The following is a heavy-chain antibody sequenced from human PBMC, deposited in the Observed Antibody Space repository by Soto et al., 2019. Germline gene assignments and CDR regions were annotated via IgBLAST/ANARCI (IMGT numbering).Heavy chain of an antibody. V-gene: IGHV4-59*08. CDR3: VRQGIGNLHGLVDV. CDR1: SGPSSSHN. D-gene: IGHD1-1*01. Sequence: QVQLQQSGPGLVKPSETLSLTCSVSSGPSSSHNWGWIRQPPGRGLEWIGYVYSTGGTSYNPSLKSXVSXSADTSTNHISLTLTSVTAAYTAVYYCVRQGIGNLHGLVDVWGQGSTVRVSS. J-gene: IGHJ6*02. CDR2: VYSTGGT.